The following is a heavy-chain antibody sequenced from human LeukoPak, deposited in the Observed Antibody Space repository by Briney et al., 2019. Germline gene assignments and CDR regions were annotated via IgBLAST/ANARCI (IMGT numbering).Heavy chain of an antibody. CDR3: AMGPYYYDSSGYYY. CDR2: IKSDGSST. Sequence: GGSLRLSCAASGFTFSSYWMHWVRQAPGKGLVWVSRIKSDGSSTNYADSVKGRFTISRDNAKNTLFLQMNSLRAEDTAVYYCAMGPYYYDSSGYYYWGQGTLVTVSS. D-gene: IGHD3-22*01. J-gene: IGHJ4*02. V-gene: IGHV3-74*01. CDR1: GFTFSSYW.